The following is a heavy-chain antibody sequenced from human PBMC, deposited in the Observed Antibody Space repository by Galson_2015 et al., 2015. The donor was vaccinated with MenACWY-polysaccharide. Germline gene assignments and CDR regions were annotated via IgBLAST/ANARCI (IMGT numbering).Heavy chain of an antibody. CDR2: INPNSGDT. CDR1: GYTFSSYD. D-gene: IGHD3-9*01. Sequence: SVKVSCKASGYTFSSYDINWVRQTTGQGLEWMGWINPNSGDTIYAQKFQGRVTMTRDTSISTAYMELRGLRSDDTAVYYCARVSAWDFLNVRGDGFDMWGQWTTVTVFS. V-gene: IGHV1-2*02. CDR3: ARVSAWDFLNVRGDGFDM. J-gene: IGHJ3*02.